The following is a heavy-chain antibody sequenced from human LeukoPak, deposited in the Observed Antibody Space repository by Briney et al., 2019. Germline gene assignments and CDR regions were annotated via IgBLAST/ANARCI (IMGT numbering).Heavy chain of an antibody. D-gene: IGHD2-21*02. V-gene: IGHV3-53*04. Sequence: PGGSLRLSCAASGFTVSSNYMSWVRLAPGKGLEWVSIIYSGSATYNADFVKGRFTISRHNSKNTLYLEMNNLSPEDTAVYYCARGRGLSEERHGDLLYYYYAMDVWGQGTTVTVSS. J-gene: IGHJ6*02. CDR1: GFTVSSNY. CDR3: ARGRGLSEERHGDLLYYYYAMDV. CDR2: IYSGSAT.